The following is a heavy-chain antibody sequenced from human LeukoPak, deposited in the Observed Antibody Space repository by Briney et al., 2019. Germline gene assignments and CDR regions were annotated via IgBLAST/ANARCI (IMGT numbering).Heavy chain of an antibody. CDR2: ISTSSSYI. J-gene: IGHJ4*02. CDR1: GFTFSSYW. D-gene: IGHD6-6*01. V-gene: IGHV3-21*01. Sequence: GGSLRLSCAASGFTFSSYWMHWVRQAPGKGLEWVSCISTSSSYIYYADSVKGRFTISRDNAKNSLYLQMNSLRAEDTAVYYCAGSPDDSSSFYWGQGTLVTVSS. CDR3: AGSPDDSSSFY.